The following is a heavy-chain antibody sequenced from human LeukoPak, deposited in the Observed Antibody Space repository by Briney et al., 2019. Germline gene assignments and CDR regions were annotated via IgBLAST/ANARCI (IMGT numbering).Heavy chain of an antibody. CDR3: ATDQGIAAAGTLFDY. D-gene: IGHD6-13*01. CDR1: GYTFTSYG. V-gene: IGHV1-18*01. Sequence: ASVKVSCKASGYTFTSYGISWVRQAPGQGLEWMGWISAYNGNTNYAQKLQGRVTMTADTSTSTAYMELRSLRSDDTAVYYCATDQGIAAAGTLFDYWGQGTLVTVSS. CDR2: ISAYNGNT. J-gene: IGHJ4*02.